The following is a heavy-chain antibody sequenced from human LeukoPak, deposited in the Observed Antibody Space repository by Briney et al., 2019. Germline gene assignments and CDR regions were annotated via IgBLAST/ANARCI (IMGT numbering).Heavy chain of an antibody. CDR3: AKGVLSYYYMDV. D-gene: IGHD2/OR15-2a*01. J-gene: IGHJ6*03. CDR1: GFTFSSYG. V-gene: IGHV3-30*18. Sequence: PGRSLRLSCAASGFTFSSYGMHWVRQAPGKGLEWLTVISYDAKNIDYANSVEGRFTISRDNSRRTVHLQMDSLRVEDTAVYFCAKGVLSYYYMDVWGKGTTVIVSS. CDR2: ISYDAKNI.